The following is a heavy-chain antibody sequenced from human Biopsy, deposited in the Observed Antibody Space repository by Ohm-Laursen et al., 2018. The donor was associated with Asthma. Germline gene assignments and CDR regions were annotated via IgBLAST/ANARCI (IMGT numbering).Heavy chain of an antibody. Sequence: EASVKVSCKTSGYTFNSAGITWVRQAPGQGLEWMGWISVYNGNTNVAQKLQDRVTMITDTSTSTAYMELRSLRSDDTAVYFCARAVDYSHYYGIDVWGQGTTVTVS. CDR1: GYTFNSAG. D-gene: IGHD3-10*01. CDR2: ISVYNGNT. V-gene: IGHV1-18*01. J-gene: IGHJ6*02. CDR3: ARAVDYSHYYGIDV.